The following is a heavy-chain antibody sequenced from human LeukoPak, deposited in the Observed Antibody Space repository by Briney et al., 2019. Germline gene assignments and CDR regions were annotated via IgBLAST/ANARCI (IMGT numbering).Heavy chain of an antibody. CDR1: GFSFDDYV. Sequence: GGSLRLSCTASGFSFDDYVIFWVRQAPGKGLECVSSSSWNSDNIGYADSVKGRFTISRDNSKNTLYLQMNSLRAEDTAVYYCAKDQKFYYDFWSGYSKGGPFDYWGQGTLVTVSS. J-gene: IGHJ4*02. CDR3: AKDQKFYYDFWSGYSKGGPFDY. V-gene: IGHV3-9*01. CDR2: SSWNSDNI. D-gene: IGHD3-3*01.